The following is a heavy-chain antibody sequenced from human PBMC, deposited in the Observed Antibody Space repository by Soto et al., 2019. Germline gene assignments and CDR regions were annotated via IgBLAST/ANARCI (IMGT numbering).Heavy chain of an antibody. CDR3: ARDSPYSSSWYDLNWFDP. Sequence: EVQLVESGGGLVQPGGSLRLSCAASGFTFSSYSMNRVRQAPGKGLEWVSYISSSSSTIYYADSVKGRFTISRDNAKNSLYLQMNSLRDEDTAVYYCARDSPYSSSWYDLNWFDPWGQGTLVTVSS. CDR1: GFTFSSYS. D-gene: IGHD6-13*01. V-gene: IGHV3-48*02. J-gene: IGHJ5*02. CDR2: ISSSSSTI.